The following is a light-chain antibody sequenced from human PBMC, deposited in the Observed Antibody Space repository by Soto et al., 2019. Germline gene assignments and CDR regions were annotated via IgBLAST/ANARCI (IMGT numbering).Light chain of an antibody. V-gene: IGKV4-1*01. J-gene: IGKJ2*01. CDR2: WAS. CDR1: QSILFTSNNKNY. Sequence: DIVMTQSPDSLAVSLGERAAINCKSSQSILFTSNNKNYLAWYQQKPGQPPKLLIYWASTRESGVPDRFSGSGSGTDFTLTISSLHAEDVAVYYCQQYYTTPPYTFGQGTKVEIK. CDR3: QQYYTTPPYT.